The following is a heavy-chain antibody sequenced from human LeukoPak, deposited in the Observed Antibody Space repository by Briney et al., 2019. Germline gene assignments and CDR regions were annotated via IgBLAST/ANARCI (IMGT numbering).Heavy chain of an antibody. Sequence: GGSLRLSCEASGFIITGHSMNWVRQAPGKGLEWVASIDTNSFYIYHADAVMGRFTISRDNAKNSLYLQMTSLRVEDTAVYYCVKDGALLQISPTYFDFWGQGTLVTVSS. D-gene: IGHD5-18*01. CDR2: IDTNSFYI. CDR3: VKDGALLQISPTYFDF. V-gene: IGHV3-21*04. CDR1: GFIITGHS. J-gene: IGHJ4*02.